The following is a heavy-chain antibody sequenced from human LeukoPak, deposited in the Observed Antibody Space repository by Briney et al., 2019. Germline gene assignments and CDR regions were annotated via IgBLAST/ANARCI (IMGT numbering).Heavy chain of an antibody. D-gene: IGHD2-2*01. Sequence: PGGSLRLSCAASGFAFSTYAMSWVRHAPGKGLEWVSAIRGSGDRTYYTESVEGRLYISRDNSKNTLYLQMNSLRAEDTAVYYCAKERTSEVYFDYWGQGTLVTVSS. J-gene: IGHJ4*02. CDR2: IRGSGDRT. CDR1: GFAFSTYA. V-gene: IGHV3-23*01. CDR3: AKERTSEVYFDY.